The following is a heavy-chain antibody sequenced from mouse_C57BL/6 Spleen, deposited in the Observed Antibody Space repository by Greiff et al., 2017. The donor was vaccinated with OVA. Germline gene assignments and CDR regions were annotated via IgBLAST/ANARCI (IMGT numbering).Heavy chain of an antibody. J-gene: IGHJ3*01. Sequence: EVKLVESGPGLVKPSQSLSLTCSVTGYSITSGYYWNWIRQFPGNKLEWMGYISYDGSNNYNPSLKNRISITRDTSKNQFFLKLNSVTTEDTATYYCAYYSNYVEFAYWGQGTLVTVSA. V-gene: IGHV3-6*01. CDR2: ISYDGSN. CDR3: AYYSNYVEFAY. D-gene: IGHD2-5*01. CDR1: GYSITSGYY.